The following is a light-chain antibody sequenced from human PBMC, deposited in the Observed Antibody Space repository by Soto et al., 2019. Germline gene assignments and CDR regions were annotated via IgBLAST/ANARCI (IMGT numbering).Light chain of an antibody. Sequence: QSALTQPASVSGSPGQSITISCTGTRSDVGGYNYVAWYQQHPGKAPKLMIYDVSNRPSGVSNRFSGSKSGNTASLTISGLQAEDEADYYCTSYTVSSTLLFGGGTKLTVL. CDR3: TSYTVSSTLL. J-gene: IGLJ2*01. CDR2: DVS. V-gene: IGLV2-14*03. CDR1: RSDVGGYNY.